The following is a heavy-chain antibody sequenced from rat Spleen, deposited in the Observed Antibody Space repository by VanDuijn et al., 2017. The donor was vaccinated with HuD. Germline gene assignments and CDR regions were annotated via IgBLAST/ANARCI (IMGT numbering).Heavy chain of an antibody. CDR1: GFSLSTYY. Sequence: EVQLVESGGGLVQPGRSMKLSCAASGFSLSTYYMAWVRQVSTRGLEWVATIRYDDSSTYYRDSVKGRFTMSRDNAKSTLYLQMDSLRSEDTATYYCARHNSGYGYFDYWGQGVMVTVSS. V-gene: IGHV5-7*01. D-gene: IGHD4-3*01. J-gene: IGHJ2*01. CDR3: ARHNSGYGYFDY. CDR2: IRYDDSST.